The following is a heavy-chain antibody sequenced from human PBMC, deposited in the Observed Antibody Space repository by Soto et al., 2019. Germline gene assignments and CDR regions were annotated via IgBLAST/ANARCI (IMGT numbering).Heavy chain of an antibody. CDR2: IPYDGSNK. CDR3: AEDFGPALPDYYYMDV. Sequence: PGGSLRLSCAASGFTFSSYGMHWVRQAPGKGLEWVAVIPYDGSNKYYADSVKGRFTIPRDNSKNTLYLQMNSLRAEDTAVFYCAEDFGPALPDYYYMDVWGKGTTVTVSS. CDR1: GFTFSSYG. J-gene: IGHJ6*03. D-gene: IGHD3-3*01. V-gene: IGHV3-30*18.